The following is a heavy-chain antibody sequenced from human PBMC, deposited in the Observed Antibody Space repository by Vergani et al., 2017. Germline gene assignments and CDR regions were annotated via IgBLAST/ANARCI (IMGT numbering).Heavy chain of an antibody. CDR3: ARWRFGRIRSVDP. J-gene: IGHJ5*02. CDR2: IYYSGST. Sequence: QVQLQESGPGLVKPSETLSLTCTVSGGSVSSGSYYWSWIRQPPGKGLEWIGYIYYSGSTNYNPSLKSRVTISVDTSKNQFSLKLSSVTAADTAVYYCARWRFGRIRSVDPWGQGTLVTVSS. D-gene: IGHD2-15*01. CDR1: GGSVSSGSYY. V-gene: IGHV4-61*01.